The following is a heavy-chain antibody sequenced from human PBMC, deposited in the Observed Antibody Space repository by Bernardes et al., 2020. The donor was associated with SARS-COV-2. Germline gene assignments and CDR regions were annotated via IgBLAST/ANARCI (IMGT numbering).Heavy chain of an antibody. CDR3: AKSYSGYDVSTYFDY. V-gene: IGHV3-23*01. D-gene: IGHD5-12*01. J-gene: IGHJ4*02. Sequence: GSLRLSCAASGFTFSSYAMSWVRQAPGKGLEWVSAISGSGGSTYYADSVKGRFTISRDNSKNTLYLQMNSLRAEDTAVYYCAKSYSGYDVSTYFDYWGQGTLVTVSS. CDR2: ISGSGGST. CDR1: GFTFSSYA.